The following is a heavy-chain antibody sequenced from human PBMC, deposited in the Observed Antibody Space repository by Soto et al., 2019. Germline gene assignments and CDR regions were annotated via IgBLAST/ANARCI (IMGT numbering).Heavy chain of an antibody. Sequence: SQTLSLTCAISGDSVSSNSAAWNWIRQSPSRGLEWLGRTYYRSKWYNDYAVYVKSRITINPGTSKNQFSLQLNSVTPEDTAVYYCARGPYYDFSLTKQYYFDYWGQGTLVTVSS. V-gene: IGHV6-1*01. CDR3: ARGPYYDFSLTKQYYFDY. J-gene: IGHJ4*02. CDR1: GDSVSSNSAA. CDR2: TYYRSKWYN. D-gene: IGHD3-3*01.